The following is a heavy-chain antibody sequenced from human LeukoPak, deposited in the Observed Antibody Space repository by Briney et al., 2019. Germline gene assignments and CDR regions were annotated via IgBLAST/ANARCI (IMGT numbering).Heavy chain of an antibody. D-gene: IGHD2-2*01. CDR3: ATGGVRYCSTTSCLGY. J-gene: IGHJ4*02. CDR2: IYYGGGT. V-gene: IGHV4-59*01. Sequence: SETLSLTCTVSGGSISSYYWSWIRQPPGKGLEWIGYIYYGGGTSYNPSLRSRVTISVDTPKNQFSLKLSSVTAADTAVYYCATGGVRYCSTTSCLGYWGQGTLVTVSS. CDR1: GGSISSYY.